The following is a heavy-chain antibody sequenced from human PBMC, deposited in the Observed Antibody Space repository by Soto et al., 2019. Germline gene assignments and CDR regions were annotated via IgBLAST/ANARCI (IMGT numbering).Heavy chain of an antibody. D-gene: IGHD3-10*01. Sequence: GGSLRLSCAASGFTFSSYGMHWVRQAPGKGLEWVAVISYDGSNKYYADSVKGRFTISRDNSKNTLYLQMNSLRAEDTAVYNCAKDVGRDTYYYYGMDVWGQGTTVTVSS. CDR2: ISYDGSNK. CDR3: AKDVGRDTYYYYGMDV. V-gene: IGHV3-30*18. CDR1: GFTFSSYG. J-gene: IGHJ6*02.